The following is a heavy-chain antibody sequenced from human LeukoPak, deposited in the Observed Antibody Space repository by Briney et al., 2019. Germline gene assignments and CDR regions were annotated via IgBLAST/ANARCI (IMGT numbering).Heavy chain of an antibody. CDR3: AGRPPLLGYCSSTSCYEEADY. Sequence: GASVKVSCKASGGTFSSYAISWVRQAPGQGLEWMGGIIPIFGTANYAQKFQGRVTITADESTSTAYMELSSLRSEDTAVYYCAGRPPLLGYCSSTSCYEEADYWGQGTLVTVSS. CDR2: IIPIFGTA. D-gene: IGHD2-2*01. CDR1: GGTFSSYA. J-gene: IGHJ4*02. V-gene: IGHV1-69*13.